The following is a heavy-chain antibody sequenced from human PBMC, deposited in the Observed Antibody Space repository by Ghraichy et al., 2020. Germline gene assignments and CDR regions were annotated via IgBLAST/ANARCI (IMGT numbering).Heavy chain of an antibody. D-gene: IGHD7-27*01. J-gene: IGHJ6*02. CDR1: GYTLTELS. CDR2: FDPEDGET. CDR3: ATDYNWGKLGYYGMDV. V-gene: IGHV1-24*01. Sequence: ASVKVSCKVSGYTLTELSMHWVRQAPGKGLEWMGGFDPEDGETIYAQKFQGRVTMTEDTSTDTAYMELSSLRSEDTAVYYCATDYNWGKLGYYGMDVWGQGTTVTVSS.